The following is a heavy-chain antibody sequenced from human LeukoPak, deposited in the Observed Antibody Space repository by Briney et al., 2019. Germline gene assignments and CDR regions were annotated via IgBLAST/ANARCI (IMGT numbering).Heavy chain of an antibody. V-gene: IGHV4-31*03. D-gene: IGHD4-17*01. CDR2: IYYSGST. CDR1: GGSISSGGYY. Sequence: SETLSLTCTVSGGSISSGGYYWSWIRQHPGKGLEWIGYIYYSGSTYYSPSLESRVTISVDTSKNQFSLKLSSVTAADTAVYYCARDPGYGDYGDYFDYWGQGTLVTVSS. CDR3: ARDPGYGDYGDYFDY. J-gene: IGHJ4*02.